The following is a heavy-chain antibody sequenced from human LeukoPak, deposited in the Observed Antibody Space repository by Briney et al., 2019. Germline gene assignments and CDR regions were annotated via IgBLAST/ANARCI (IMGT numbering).Heavy chain of an antibody. CDR3: ASGMEMTLFDY. CDR1: GGSISSYY. Sequence: SETLSLTCTVSGGSISSYYWSWIRQPPGKGPEWIGYIYYSGSTNYNPSLKSRVTISVDTSKNQFSLKLSSVTAADTAVYYCASGMEMTLFDYWGQGTLVTVSS. CDR2: IYYSGST. J-gene: IGHJ4*02. D-gene: IGHD1-1*01. V-gene: IGHV4-59*01.